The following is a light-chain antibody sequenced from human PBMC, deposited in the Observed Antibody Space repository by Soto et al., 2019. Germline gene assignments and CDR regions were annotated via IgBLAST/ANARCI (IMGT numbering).Light chain of an antibody. Sequence: DIQMTQSPSTLSASVGDRVTITCRASQDIVNWLAWYQHTPGKAPQLLIFDASPLQNGAPSRFIGSASGTEITLTINNLQPDDLGTYFCQQYNSYPGTFGQGTKVEIK. CDR2: DAS. J-gene: IGKJ1*01. V-gene: IGKV1-5*01. CDR3: QQYNSYPGT. CDR1: QDIVNW.